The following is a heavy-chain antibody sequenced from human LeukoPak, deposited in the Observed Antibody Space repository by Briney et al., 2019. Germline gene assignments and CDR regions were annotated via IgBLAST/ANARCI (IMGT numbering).Heavy chain of an antibody. D-gene: IGHD6-19*01. CDR2: SVTGDLA. V-gene: IGHV3-23*01. CDR1: GFTFSSNA. J-gene: IGHJ4*02. Sequence: GGSLRLSCAASGFTFSSNAMNWVRQAPGKGLEWVSSVTGDLAFYADSVKGRFTISRDISQNTLYLHMNNLRAEDTAVYYCAKDLPGSGWASHYWGQGTLVTVSS. CDR3: AKDLPGSGWASHY.